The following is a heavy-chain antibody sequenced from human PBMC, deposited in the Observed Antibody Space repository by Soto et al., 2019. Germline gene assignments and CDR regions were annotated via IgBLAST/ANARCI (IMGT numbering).Heavy chain of an antibody. CDR2: IIPIFGTA. D-gene: IGHD6-13*01. Sequence: QVQLVQSGAEVEKPGSSVKVSCKASGGTFSSYAISWVRQAPGQGLEWMGGIIPIFGTANYAQKFQGRVTITADESTSPAYMALSSLSSEDTAVYYCARDDGALAFPQGGIPRYSGYYYYGMDVWGQGTTVTVSS. J-gene: IGHJ6*02. V-gene: IGHV1-69*01. CDR3: ARDDGALAFPQGGIPRYSGYYYYGMDV. CDR1: GGTFSSYA.